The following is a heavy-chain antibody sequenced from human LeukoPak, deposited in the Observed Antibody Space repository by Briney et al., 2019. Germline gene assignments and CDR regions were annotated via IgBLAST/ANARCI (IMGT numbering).Heavy chain of an antibody. V-gene: IGHV1-2*02. D-gene: IGHD6-13*01. CDR1: GYTFTGHY. J-gene: IGHJ4*02. CDR2: INPKNAGT. Sequence: ASVRVSCKASGYTFTGHYMHWVRQAPGQGLEWMGWINPKNAGTNFAQRFQGRVTMTRDTSISTVYMELSRLRSDDTALYYCARTLYIAAVPGGFDYWGQGTLVTVSS. CDR3: ARTLYIAAVPGGFDY.